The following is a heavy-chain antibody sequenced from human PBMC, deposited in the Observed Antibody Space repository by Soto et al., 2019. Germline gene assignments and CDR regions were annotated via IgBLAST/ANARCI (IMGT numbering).Heavy chain of an antibody. CDR2: FYNGGTT. J-gene: IGHJ4*02. D-gene: IGHD3-10*01. CDR1: GGSISTYC. CDR3: ARDGSERPATY. Sequence: PLEILSLTCTVSGGSISTYCWIWIRQPPGKGLEWIGVFYNGGTTNYSPSLKSRVTISVDTSKNQFSLKLNSVTAADTAVYYCARDGSERPATYWGQGILVTVSS. V-gene: IGHV4-59*01.